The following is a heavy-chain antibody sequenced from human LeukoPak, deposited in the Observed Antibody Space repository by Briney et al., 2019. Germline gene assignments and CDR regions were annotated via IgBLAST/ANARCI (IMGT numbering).Heavy chain of an antibody. CDR1: GGSISSGAYY. V-gene: IGHV4-31*03. CDR2: ISYSGST. CDR3: ARDLGADGYNLRNWFDP. Sequence: SQTLSLTCTVSGGSISSGAYYWSWIRPHPGKGLEWIGYISYSGSTYYNPSLKSRVTVSVDMSKNQFSLKLSSVTAADAAVYYCARDLGADGYNLRNWFDPWGQGTLVTVSS. D-gene: IGHD5-24*01. J-gene: IGHJ5*02.